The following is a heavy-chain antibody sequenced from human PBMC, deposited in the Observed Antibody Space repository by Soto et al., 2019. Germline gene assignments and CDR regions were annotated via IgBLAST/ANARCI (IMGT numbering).Heavy chain of an antibody. V-gene: IGHV3-23*01. CDR2: ISGSGGST. D-gene: IGHD6-19*01. Sequence: EVQLLESGGGLVQPGGSLRLSCGASGFTFSSYAMNWVRQGPGKGLEWVSVISGSGGSTYYADSVKGRFTISRDNSKNTLYLQMNSLRAEDTAVYYCASRSSGWYFDYWGQGTLVTVSS. J-gene: IGHJ4*02. CDR1: GFTFSSYA. CDR3: ASRSSGWYFDY.